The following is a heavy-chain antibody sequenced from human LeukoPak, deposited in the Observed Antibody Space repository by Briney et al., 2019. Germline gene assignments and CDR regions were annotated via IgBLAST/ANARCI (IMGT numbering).Heavy chain of an antibody. CDR2: ISSACLAI. Sequence: GGSLRLSCSASGLTFSSFSMNWVRQPPGKGLQWVSYISSACLAIYYADSVKGRFTISRDNAKDSLYHQMNSLRAEDTAFYYCARSGHYGAGSYYSLNGFDPWGQGTLVTVSS. CDR3: ARSGHYGAGSYYSLNGFDP. CDR1: GLTFSSFS. J-gene: IGHJ5*02. D-gene: IGHD3-10*01. V-gene: IGHV3-48*01.